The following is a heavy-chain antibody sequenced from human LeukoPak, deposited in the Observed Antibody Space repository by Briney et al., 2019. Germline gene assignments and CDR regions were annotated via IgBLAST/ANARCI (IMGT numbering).Heavy chain of an antibody. CDR3: ARDWGYSYGWYDYFDY. J-gene: IGHJ4*02. CDR1: GYTFTGYY. Sequence: ASVKVSCKASGYTFTGYYMHWVRQAPGQGLEWMGWINPNSGGTNYAQKFQGRVTMTRDTSISTAYMELSRLRSDDTAVYYCARDWGYSYGWYDYFDYWGQGTLVTVSS. D-gene: IGHD5-18*01. CDR2: INPNSGGT. V-gene: IGHV1-2*02.